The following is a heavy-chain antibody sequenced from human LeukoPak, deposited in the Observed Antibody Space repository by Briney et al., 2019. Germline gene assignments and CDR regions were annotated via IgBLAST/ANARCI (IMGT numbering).Heavy chain of an antibody. V-gene: IGHV3-9*01. CDR3: AKGLADYYGSGSGYYYYGMDV. CDR1: GFTFDDYA. CDR2: ISWNSGSI. D-gene: IGHD3-10*01. Sequence: PEGSLRLSCADSGFTFDDYAMHWVRQAPGKGLEWVSGISWNSGSIGYADSVKGRFTISRDNAKNSLYLQMNSLRAEDTALYYCAKGLADYYGSGSGYYYYGMDVWGQGTTVTVSS. J-gene: IGHJ6*02.